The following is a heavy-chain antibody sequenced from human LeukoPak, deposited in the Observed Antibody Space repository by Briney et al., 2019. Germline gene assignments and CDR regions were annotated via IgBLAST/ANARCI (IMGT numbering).Heavy chain of an antibody. CDR1: GGSISSYY. V-gene: IGHV4-4*07. J-gene: IGHJ5*02. Sequence: PSETLSLTCTVSGGSISSYYWSWIRQPAGKGLEWIGRIYTSGSTNYNPSLKSRVTISVDKSKNQFSLKLSSVTAADTAVYYCARLTAYPPGSPNWFDPWGQGTLVTVSS. CDR2: IYTSGST. D-gene: IGHD2-15*01. CDR3: ARLTAYPPGSPNWFDP.